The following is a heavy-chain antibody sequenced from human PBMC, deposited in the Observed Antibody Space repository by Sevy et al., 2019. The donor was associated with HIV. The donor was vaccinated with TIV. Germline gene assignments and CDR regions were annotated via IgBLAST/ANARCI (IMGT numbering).Heavy chain of an antibody. J-gene: IGHJ6*02. CDR3: AREGGTEFLEWLSPPPTIYGMDV. Sequence: FNKRRASVKVSCKASGYTFTSYAMNWVRQAPGQGLEWMGWIYTNTGNPTYAQGFTGRFVFSLDTSVSTAYLQISSLKAEDTAVYYCAREGGTEFLEWLSPPPTIYGMDVWGQGTTVTVSS. D-gene: IGHD3-3*01. CDR1: GYTFTSYA. V-gene: IGHV7-4-1*02. CDR2: IYTNTGNP.